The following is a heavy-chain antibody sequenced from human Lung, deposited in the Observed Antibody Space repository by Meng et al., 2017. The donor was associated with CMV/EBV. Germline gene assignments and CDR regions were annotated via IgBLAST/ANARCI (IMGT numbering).Heavy chain of an antibody. V-gene: IGHV3-21*01. D-gene: IGHD6-19*01. CDR2: ISSSSSYI. CDR1: GFTFSSYS. Sequence: GESLKIPCAASGFTFSSYSMNWVRQAPGKGLEWVSSISSSSSYIYYADSVKGRFTISRDNAKNSLYLQMNSLRAEDTAVYYCARAGYSGGWYELYFDYWGQGTLVTVSS. J-gene: IGHJ4*02. CDR3: ARAGYSGGWYELYFDY.